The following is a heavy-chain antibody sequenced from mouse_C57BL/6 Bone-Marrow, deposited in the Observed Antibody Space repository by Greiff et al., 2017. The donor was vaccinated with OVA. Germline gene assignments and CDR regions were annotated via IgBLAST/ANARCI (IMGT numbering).Heavy chain of an antibody. CDR2: ISSGGSYT. J-gene: IGHJ3*01. CDR1: GFTFSSYG. CDR3: ARHILTGRFAY. Sequence: EVQLVESGGALVKPGGSLKLSCAASGFTFSSYGMSWVRQTPDKRLEWVATISSGGSYTYYPDSVKGRFTISRDNAKNTLYLQMSSLKSEDTAVYYCARHILTGRFAYWGQGTLVTVSA. D-gene: IGHD4-1*01. V-gene: IGHV5-6*01.